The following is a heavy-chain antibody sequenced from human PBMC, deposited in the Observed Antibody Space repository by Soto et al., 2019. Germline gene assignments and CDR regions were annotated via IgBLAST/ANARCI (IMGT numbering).Heavy chain of an antibody. Sequence: EVQLVESGRGLVQPGGSLRLSCAASGFTFSSYSMNWGRQAPGKGLEWVSYISSSSSTIYYADSVKGRFTISRDNAKNSLYLPRNIFRDEDTAVYYCAREGFRLNWFDPWGQGTLVIVSS. V-gene: IGHV3-48*02. CDR3: AREGFRLNWFDP. CDR1: GFTFSSYS. J-gene: IGHJ5*02. CDR2: ISSSSSTI.